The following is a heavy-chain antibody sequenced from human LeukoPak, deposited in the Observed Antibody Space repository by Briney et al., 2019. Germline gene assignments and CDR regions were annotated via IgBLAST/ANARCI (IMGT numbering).Heavy chain of an antibody. D-gene: IGHD6-13*01. V-gene: IGHV4-59*08. CDR2: IYYSGST. Sequence: SETLSLTCTVSGGSISSYYWSWIRQPPGKGLEWIGYIYYSGSTNYNPSLKSRVTISVDTSKNQFSLKLSSVTAADTAVYYCARHGQYSSSWYGWGGYYFDYWGQGTLVTVSS. CDR3: ARHGQYSSSWYGWGGYYFDY. J-gene: IGHJ4*02. CDR1: GGSISSYY.